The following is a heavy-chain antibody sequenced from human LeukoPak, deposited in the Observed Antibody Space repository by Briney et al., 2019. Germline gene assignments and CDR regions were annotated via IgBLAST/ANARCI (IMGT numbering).Heavy chain of an antibody. CDR3: AKAGRSGYYLDS. J-gene: IGHJ4*02. Sequence: GGSLRLSCAASGFTFSAYAMSWVRQAPGKGLEWVSDISASGGSTYYADSVKGRFTISRGNSKSTLYLRMNSLRAEDTAVYYCAKAGRSGYYLDSWRQGTLVTVSS. D-gene: IGHD3-22*01. CDR1: GFTFSAYA. V-gene: IGHV3-23*01. CDR2: ISASGGST.